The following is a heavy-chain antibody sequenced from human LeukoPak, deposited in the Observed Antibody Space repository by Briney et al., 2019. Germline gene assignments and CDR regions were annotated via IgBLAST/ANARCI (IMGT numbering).Heavy chain of an antibody. Sequence: QPGGSLRPSCAASGFTFSSYAMHWVRQAPGKGLEWVAVISYDGSNKYYADSVKGRFTISRDNSKNTLYLQMNSLRAEDTAVYYCARFQVNQLLYGPYGMDVWGQGTTVTVSS. CDR3: ARFQVNQLLYGPYGMDV. CDR1: GFTFSSYA. CDR2: ISYDGSNK. J-gene: IGHJ6*02. D-gene: IGHD2-2*02. V-gene: IGHV3-30-3*01.